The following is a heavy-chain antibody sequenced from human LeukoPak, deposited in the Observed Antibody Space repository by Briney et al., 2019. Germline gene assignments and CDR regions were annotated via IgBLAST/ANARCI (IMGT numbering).Heavy chain of an antibody. V-gene: IGHV1-18*01. J-gene: IGHJ4*02. CDR1: GYTFTSYG. CDR2: ISAYNGNT. D-gene: IGHD3-22*01. Sequence: ASVKVSCTASGYTFTSYGISWVRQAPGQGLEWMGWISAYNGNTNYAQKLQGRVTMTTDTSTSTAYMELRSLRSDDTAVYYCARDLRYYDSSGYYYVGDGGIDYWGQGTLVTVSS. CDR3: ARDLRYYDSSGYYYVGDGGIDY.